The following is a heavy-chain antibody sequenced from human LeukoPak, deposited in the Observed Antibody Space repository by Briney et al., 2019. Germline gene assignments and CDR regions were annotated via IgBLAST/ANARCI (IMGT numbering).Heavy chain of an antibody. Sequence: PGGSLRLSCAASGFTFSSYWMSWVRQAPGKGLEWVANIKQDGSEKYYVDSVKGRFTISRDNAKNSLYLQMNSLRAEDTAVYYCCCGYYRYYFDYWGQGTLVTVSS. D-gene: IGHD3-22*01. CDR1: GFTFSSYW. CDR2: IKQDGSEK. J-gene: IGHJ4*02. CDR3: CCGYYRYYFDY. V-gene: IGHV3-7*01.